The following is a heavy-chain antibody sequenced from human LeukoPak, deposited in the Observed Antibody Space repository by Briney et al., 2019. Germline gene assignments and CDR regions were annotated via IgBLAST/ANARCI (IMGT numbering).Heavy chain of an antibody. CDR3: ARTIVGAAFDY. Sequence: GGSLRLSCAASGFTFSNYWMQWVRQAPGKRLVWVSRIDGDGSSTSYADSVKGRFTISRDNAKNTLYLQMTSLRAEDTAVYYCARTIVGAAFDYWGQGTLVTVSS. CDR1: GFTFSNYW. CDR2: IDGDGSST. J-gene: IGHJ4*02. V-gene: IGHV3-74*01. D-gene: IGHD1-26*01.